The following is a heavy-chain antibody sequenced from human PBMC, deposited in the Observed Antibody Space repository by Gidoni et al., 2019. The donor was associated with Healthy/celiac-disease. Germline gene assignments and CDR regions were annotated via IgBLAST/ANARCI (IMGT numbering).Heavy chain of an antibody. CDR2: INHSGST. CDR3: ARGRVSSWLRYYYYGMDV. V-gene: IGHV4-34*01. D-gene: IGHD6-6*01. J-gene: IGHJ6*02. Sequence: AVYGGSFSGYYWSWIRQPPGKGLEWIGEINHSGSTNYNPSLKSRVTISVDTSKNQLSLKLSSVNAADTAVYYCARGRVSSWLRYYYYGMDVWGQGTTVTVSS. CDR1: GGSFSGYY.